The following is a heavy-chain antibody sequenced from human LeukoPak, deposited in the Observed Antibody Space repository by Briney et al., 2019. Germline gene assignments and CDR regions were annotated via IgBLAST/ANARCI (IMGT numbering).Heavy chain of an antibody. CDR1: GHTLNELP. CDR2: LDPEDGET. J-gene: IGHJ2*01. D-gene: IGHD2-21*02. CDR3: ATDSVGVMTALTYGWYFDL. V-gene: IGHV1-24*01. Sequence: GASVTVSCKVSGHTLNELPMHWVRQALGKGLEWMGGLDPEDGETIYAQKFQGGVTMTEDTGTDTAYMELSSLRSEDTAVYYCATDSVGVMTALTYGWYFDLWGRGTLVTVSS.